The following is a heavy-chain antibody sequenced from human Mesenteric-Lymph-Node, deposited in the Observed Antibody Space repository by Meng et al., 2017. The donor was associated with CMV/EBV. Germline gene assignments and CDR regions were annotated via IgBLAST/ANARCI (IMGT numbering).Heavy chain of an antibody. D-gene: IGHD4-17*01. J-gene: IGHJ4*02. V-gene: IGHV5-51*01. CDR1: GYSFTSYW. CDR3: ARWMTTVTTSFDY. CDR2: IYPGDSDS. Sequence: GGSLRLSCKGSGYSFTSYWIGWVRQMPGKGLEWMGIIYPGDSDSRYSPSFQGQVTISADKSISTAYLQWSSLKASDTAMYYCARWMTTVTTSFDYWGQGTLVTVSS.